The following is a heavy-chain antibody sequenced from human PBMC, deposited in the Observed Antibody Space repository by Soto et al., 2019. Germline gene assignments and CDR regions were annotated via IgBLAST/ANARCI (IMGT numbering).Heavy chain of an antibody. Sequence: NPSETLSLTCTVSGGSISSNYWSWIRQPPGKGLEWIGNIHYSGSTNYNTSLKSRVTISVDSSKNQFSLKLTPVTAADTAVYYCARDKITGLFDYWGQGTLVTVSS. D-gene: IGHD2-8*02. CDR2: IHYSGST. CDR1: GGSISSNY. CDR3: ARDKITGLFDY. V-gene: IGHV4-59*01. J-gene: IGHJ4*02.